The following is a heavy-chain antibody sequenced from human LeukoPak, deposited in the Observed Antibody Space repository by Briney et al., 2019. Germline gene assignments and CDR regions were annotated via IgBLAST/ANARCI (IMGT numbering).Heavy chain of an antibody. CDR2: IYYTGNT. V-gene: IGHV4-39*07. CDR3: ASFRPDDVAFDY. Sequence: LETLSLTSSVSGGSISSSSYYWGWIRQPPGKGLEWIGTIYYTGNTYYNSSLKSRATISVDTSKNQFSLKLTSVTAADTAVYFCASFRPDDVAFDYWGQGTLVTVSS. J-gene: IGHJ4*02. D-gene: IGHD1-1*01. CDR1: GGSISSSSYY.